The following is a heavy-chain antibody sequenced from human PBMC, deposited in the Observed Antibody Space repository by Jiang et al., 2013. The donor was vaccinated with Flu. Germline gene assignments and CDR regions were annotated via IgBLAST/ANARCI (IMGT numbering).Heavy chain of an antibody. CDR2: VYHSGST. Sequence: GPGLVKPSETLSLTCGVSGYSISSGYFWGWIRQPPGKGLEWIGSVYHSGSTYYNPSLKSRVTISLDTSKNQFSLKLSSVTAADTAVYYCARGVGRYSSNMDVWGQGTAVTGSS. CDR3: ARGVGRYSSNMDV. D-gene: IGHD3-10*01. CDR1: GYSISSGYF. J-gene: IGHJ6*02. V-gene: IGHV4-38-2*01.